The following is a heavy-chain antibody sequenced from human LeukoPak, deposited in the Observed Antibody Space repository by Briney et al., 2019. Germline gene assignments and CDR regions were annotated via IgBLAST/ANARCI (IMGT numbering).Heavy chain of an antibody. D-gene: IGHD6-6*01. CDR3: ARVQLVDYYYYSYMDV. V-gene: IGHV1-46*01. J-gene: IGHJ6*03. CDR2: INPSGGST. Sequence: ASVKVSCKASGYTFTSYYMHWVRQAPGQGLEWMGIINPSGGSTSYAQKFQGRVTMTRDMSTSTVYMELSSLRAEDTALYYCARVQLVDYYYYSYMDVWGKGTTVTVSS. CDR1: GYTFTSYY.